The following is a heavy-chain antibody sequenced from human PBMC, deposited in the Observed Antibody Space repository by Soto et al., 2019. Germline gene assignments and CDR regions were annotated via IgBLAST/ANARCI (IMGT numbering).Heavy chain of an antibody. D-gene: IGHD3-3*01. CDR1: GFTFSSYA. Sequence: GGSLRLSCAASGFTFSSYAMSWVRQAPGKGLEWVSAISGSGGSTYYADSVKGRFTISRDNSKNTLYLQMNSLRAEDTAVYYCAKDPGNLLDYDFWSGYSAYWGQGTLVTVSS. J-gene: IGHJ4*02. V-gene: IGHV3-23*01. CDR2: ISGSGGST. CDR3: AKDPGNLLDYDFWSGYSAY.